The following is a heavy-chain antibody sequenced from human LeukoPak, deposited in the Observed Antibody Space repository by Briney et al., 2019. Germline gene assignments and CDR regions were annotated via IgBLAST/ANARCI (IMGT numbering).Heavy chain of an antibody. Sequence: GGSLRLSCAASGFTFSSYSMNWVRQAPGKGLEWVSSISSSSSYIYYADSVKGRFTISRDNAKNSLYLQMNSLRAEDKAVYYCARDGVATGTSVNDYWGQGTMVTVSS. D-gene: IGHD5-12*01. V-gene: IGHV3-21*01. CDR3: ARDGVATGTSVNDY. CDR2: ISSSSSYI. CDR1: GFTFSSYS. J-gene: IGHJ4*02.